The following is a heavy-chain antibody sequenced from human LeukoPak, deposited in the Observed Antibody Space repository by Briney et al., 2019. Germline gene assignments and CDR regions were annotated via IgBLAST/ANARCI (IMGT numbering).Heavy chain of an antibody. V-gene: IGHV3-48*03. CDR2: ISSSSYT. CDR3: ARDFVDVAAAGTGYDY. Sequence: GGSLRLSCAASGFSFSSYEMNWVRQAPGKGLEWVSYISSSSYTNYADSVKGRFTISRDNAKNSLYLQMNSLRAEDTAVYYCARDFVDVAAAGTGYDYWGQGTLVTVSS. J-gene: IGHJ4*02. CDR1: GFSFSSYE. D-gene: IGHD6-13*01.